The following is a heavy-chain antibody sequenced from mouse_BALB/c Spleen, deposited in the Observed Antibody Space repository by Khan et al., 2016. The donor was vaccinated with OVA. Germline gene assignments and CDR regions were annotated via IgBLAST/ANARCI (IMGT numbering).Heavy chain of an antibody. CDR1: GFTIKDTY. D-gene: IGHD2-10*01. Sequence: EVKLLESGAELVKPGASVKLSCTASGFTIKDTYLHWVKQRPERSLEWIRRFATANGNTKYDPKFQGQATITADTSSNQSYLQLNSLTSEDTAAFYAAHPSYDTRAVEVWGAGTTVTVSS. CDR2: FATANGNT. V-gene: IGHV14-3*02. J-gene: IGHJ1*01. CDR3: AHPSYDTRAVEV.